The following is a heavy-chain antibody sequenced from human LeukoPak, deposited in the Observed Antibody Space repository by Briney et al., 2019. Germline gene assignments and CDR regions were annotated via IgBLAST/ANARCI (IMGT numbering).Heavy chain of an antibody. CDR3: ATVHYGDYELGAFDI. D-gene: IGHD4-17*01. CDR2: INHSGST. CDR1: GGSFSGYY. J-gene: IGHJ3*02. Sequence: ETLSLTCAVYGGSFSGYYWSWIRQPPGRGLEWIGEINHSGSTNYNPSLKSRVTISVDTSKNQFSLKLSSVTAADTAVYYCATVHYGDYELGAFDIWGQGTMVTVSS. V-gene: IGHV4-34*01.